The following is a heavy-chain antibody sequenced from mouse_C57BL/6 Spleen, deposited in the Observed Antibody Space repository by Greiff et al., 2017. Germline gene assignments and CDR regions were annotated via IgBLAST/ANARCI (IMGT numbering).Heavy chain of an antibody. V-gene: IGHV1-55*01. D-gene: IGHD3-2*02. CDR1: GYTFTSYW. Sequence: QVQLQQSGAELVKPGASVKMSCKASGYTFTSYWITWVKQRPGQGLEWIGDIYPGSGSTNYNEKFKSKATLTVDTSSSTAYMQLSSLTSEDSAVYYCARSSSGYEAWFAYWGQGTLVTVSA. J-gene: IGHJ3*01. CDR2: IYPGSGST. CDR3: ARSSSGYEAWFAY.